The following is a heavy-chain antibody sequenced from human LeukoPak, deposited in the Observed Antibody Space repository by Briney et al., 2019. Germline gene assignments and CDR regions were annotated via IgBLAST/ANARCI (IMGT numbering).Heavy chain of an antibody. V-gene: IGHV4-59*11. CDR3: ARGRWDYDILTGSNLNFDY. D-gene: IGHD3-9*01. CDR1: GGSISSHY. CDR2: IYYSGST. Sequence: PSETLSLTCTVSGGSISSHYWSWIRQPPGKGLEWFGYIYYSGSTNYNPSLKSRVTISVDTSKNQFSLKLSSVTAADTAVYYCARGRWDYDILTGSNLNFDYWGQGTLVTVSS. J-gene: IGHJ4*02.